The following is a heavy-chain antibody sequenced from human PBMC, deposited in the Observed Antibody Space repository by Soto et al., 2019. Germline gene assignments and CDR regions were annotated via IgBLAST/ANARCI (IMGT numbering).Heavy chain of an antibody. V-gene: IGHV1-69*06. CDR3: ARDRSSTWRSAMDV. CDR1: GGTFNSHA. J-gene: IGHJ6*02. D-gene: IGHD6-13*01. CDR2: IIPIFDTP. Sequence: QLQLVQSGAEVKKPGSSVKVSCKASGGTFNSHAISWVRQAPGQGVEWMGGIIPIFDTPNYAQKFQGRVTITADTSTSPAYMELTSLRHEDTAVYYCARDRSSTWRSAMDVWGQGTTLTVSS.